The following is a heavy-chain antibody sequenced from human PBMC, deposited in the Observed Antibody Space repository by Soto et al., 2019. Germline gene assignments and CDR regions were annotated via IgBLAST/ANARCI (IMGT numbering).Heavy chain of an antibody. J-gene: IGHJ3*01. CDR2: TYYRSKWYN. CDR3: ARDLVSIVRGGFDAFAF. D-gene: IGHD3-10*01. Sequence: SQTLSLTGAMAGEGVSGSRAAWNWVRRSPSRGLEWLGRTYYRSKWYNDYAVSVKSRIAINPDTSKNQFSLQLNSVTPEDTAVYYCARDLVSIVRGGFDAFAFWGQGTMVT. V-gene: IGHV6-1*01. CDR1: GEGVSGSRAA.